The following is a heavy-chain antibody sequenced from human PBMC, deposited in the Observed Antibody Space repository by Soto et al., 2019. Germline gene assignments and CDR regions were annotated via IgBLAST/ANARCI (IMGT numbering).Heavy chain of an antibody. V-gene: IGHV3-23*01. D-gene: IGHD3-9*01. CDR3: AKSVDILTGYYIVDY. CDR1: GFTFSSYA. CDR2: ISGSGGST. Sequence: GGSLRLSCAASGFTFSSYAMSWVRHAPGKGLEWVSAISGSGGSTYYADSVKGRFTISRDNSKNTLYLQMNSLRAEDTAVYYCAKSVDILTGYYIVDYWGQGTLVTVSS. J-gene: IGHJ4*02.